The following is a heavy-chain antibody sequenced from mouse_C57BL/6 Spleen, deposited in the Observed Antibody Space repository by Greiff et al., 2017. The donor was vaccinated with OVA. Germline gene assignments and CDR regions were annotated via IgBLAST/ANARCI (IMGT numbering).Heavy chain of an antibody. Sequence: VQLQQPGAELVRPGSSVKLSCKASGYTFTSYWMHWVKQRPIQGLEWIGNIDPSDSETHYNQKFKDKATLTVDKSSSTAYMQLSSLTSEDSAVYYCARKGITTDWYFEVWGTGTTVTVSS. CDR2: IDPSDSET. CDR1: GYTFTSYW. CDR3: ARKGITTDWYFEV. D-gene: IGHD1-2*01. V-gene: IGHV1-52*01. J-gene: IGHJ1*03.